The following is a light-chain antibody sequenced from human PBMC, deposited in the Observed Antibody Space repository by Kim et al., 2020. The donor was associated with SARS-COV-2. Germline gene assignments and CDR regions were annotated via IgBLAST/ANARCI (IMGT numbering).Light chain of an antibody. CDR3: MQTIHWPGT. J-gene: IGKJ1*01. Sequence: LAAISGRASKSRVSSDGNTYLHCFLQRPGQAPRRLIYKLSNRESGDPDRFSGSGSGTDFTLKISRVEAEDVGGYFRMQTIHWPGTFGQGTKVDI. V-gene: IGKV2-30*01. CDR2: KLS. CDR1: KSRVSSDGNTY.